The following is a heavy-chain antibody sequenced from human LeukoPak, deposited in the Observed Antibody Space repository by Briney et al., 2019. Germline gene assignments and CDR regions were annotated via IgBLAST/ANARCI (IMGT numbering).Heavy chain of an antibody. V-gene: IGHV1-69*13. D-gene: IGHD3-22*01. J-gene: IGHJ6*02. Sequence: PVNVSYTPSEGTFSTYASSWVRQAPGQGLEWMGGIIPIFGTANYAQKLQGRVTITADESTSTAYMELSSLRSEDTAVYYCARGARYYDSSGPMDVWGQGTTVTVSS. CDR3: ARGARYYDSSGPMDV. CDR2: IIPIFGTA. CDR1: EGTFSTYA.